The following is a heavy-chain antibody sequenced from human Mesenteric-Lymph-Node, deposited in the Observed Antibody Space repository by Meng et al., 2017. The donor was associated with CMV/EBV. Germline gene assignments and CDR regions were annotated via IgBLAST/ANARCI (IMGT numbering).Heavy chain of an antibody. D-gene: IGHD2-2*01. J-gene: IGHJ5*02. V-gene: IGHV4-30-4*08. CDR2: IYYSGST. CDR1: GGSISSGDYY. Sequence: SGGSISSGDYYWSWIRQTPGKGLEWIGYIYYSGSTYYNPSLKSRVTISVDTSKNQFSLKLSSVTAADTAVYYCAREIVVVPAPWFDPWGQGTLVTVSS. CDR3: AREIVVVPAPWFDP.